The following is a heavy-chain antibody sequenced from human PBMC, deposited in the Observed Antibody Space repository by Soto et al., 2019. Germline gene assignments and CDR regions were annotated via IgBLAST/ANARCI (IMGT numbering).Heavy chain of an antibody. J-gene: IGHJ3*02. V-gene: IGHV3-30*18. Sequence: QVQLVESGGGVVQPGRSLRLSCAASGFTFRSYDMHWVRQAPGKGLEWVAGISYDGSNKNFVDSVKGRFTISRDNSKKTLYLQMNSLRAEDTAVYYWAKIYDYGWGSYRWTEEFDIWGQGTMVTVSS. CDR1: GFTFRSYD. D-gene: IGHD3-16*02. CDR2: ISYDGSNK. CDR3: AKIYDYGWGSYRWTEEFDI.